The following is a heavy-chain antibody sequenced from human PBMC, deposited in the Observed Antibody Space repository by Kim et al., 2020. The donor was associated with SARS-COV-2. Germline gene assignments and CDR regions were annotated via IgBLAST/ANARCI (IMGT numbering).Heavy chain of an antibody. CDR2: IYYSGST. CDR3: AREYYDSSGYYWPD. J-gene: IGHJ4*02. V-gene: IGHV4-31*03. CDR1: GGSISSGGYY. Sequence: SETLSLTCTVSGGSISSGGYYWSWIRQHPGKGLEWIGYIYYSGSTYYNPSLKSRVTISVDTSKNQFSLKLSSVTAADTAVYYCAREYYDSSGYYWPDWGQGTLVTVSS. D-gene: IGHD3-22*01.